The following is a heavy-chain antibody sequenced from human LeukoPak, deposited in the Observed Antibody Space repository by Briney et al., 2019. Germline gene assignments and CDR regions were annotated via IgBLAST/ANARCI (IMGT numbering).Heavy chain of an antibody. V-gene: IGHV3-53*01. J-gene: IGHJ4*02. CDR3: ARGGRGSLQALDY. CDR2: IYSGGST. Sequence: GGSLRLSCAASGFTVSSNYMSWVRQAPGKGLEWVSVIYSGGSTYYADSVKGRFTISRDNSKNTLYLQMNSLRAEDTAVYYCARGGRGSLQALDYWGQGTLVTVSS. CDR1: GFTVSSNY. D-gene: IGHD5-12*01.